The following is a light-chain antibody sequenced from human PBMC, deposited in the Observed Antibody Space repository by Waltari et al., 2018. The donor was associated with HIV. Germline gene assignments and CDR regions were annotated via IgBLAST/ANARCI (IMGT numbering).Light chain of an antibody. CDR1: QSVRSNY. J-gene: IGKJ4*01. Sequence: EIVLPQSPGTLSLSPGGRATLSCRARQSVRSNYLACYQQRPGQAPRLLIYGASGRATGIPDRFSGSGSGTDFTLTISRLEPEDFAVYYCQQYGSSREATFGEGTKVEIK. CDR2: GAS. V-gene: IGKV3-20*01. CDR3: QQYGSSREAT.